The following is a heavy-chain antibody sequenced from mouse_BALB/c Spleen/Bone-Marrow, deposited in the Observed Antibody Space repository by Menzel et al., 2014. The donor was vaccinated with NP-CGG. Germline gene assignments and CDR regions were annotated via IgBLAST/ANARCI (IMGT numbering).Heavy chain of an antibody. D-gene: IGHD3-1*01. CDR3: TTLARTNFDY. CDR1: GYTFSNYW. Sequence: EVQLQQSGTVLARPGAAVKMSCKASGYTFSNYWMHWVKQRPGQGLEWIGTIYPGNSDTTYNQKFKGKAKLTAVTSTSTAYMDPSSLTNEDSAVYYCTTLARTNFDYWGQGTTLTVSS. J-gene: IGHJ2*01. V-gene: IGHV1-5*01. CDR2: IYPGNSDT.